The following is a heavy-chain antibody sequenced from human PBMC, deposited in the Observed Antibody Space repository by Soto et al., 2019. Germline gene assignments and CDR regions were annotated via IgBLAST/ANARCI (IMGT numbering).Heavy chain of an antibody. CDR1: GFTFSNYA. CDR2: VGGSGDST. D-gene: IGHD2-15*01. CDR3: AKSPLGYCSGGSCYPPHYFDY. V-gene: IGHV3-23*01. Sequence: EVQLLDSGGGLVQPGGSLRLSCAASGFTFSNYAMSWVRQAPGPGLEWVSGVGGSGDSTYYADSVMGRFTISRDNTKDTRYLQMNSLRAEDTAVYYCAKSPLGYCSGGSCYPPHYFDYWGQGTLVTVSS. J-gene: IGHJ4*02.